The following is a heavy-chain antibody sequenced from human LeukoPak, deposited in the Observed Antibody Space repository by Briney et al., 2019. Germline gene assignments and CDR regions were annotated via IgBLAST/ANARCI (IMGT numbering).Heavy chain of an antibody. CDR2: IYSGGST. CDR1: GFTFSSYA. Sequence: PGGSLRLSCAASGFTFSSYAMSWVRQAPGKGLEWVSVIYSGGSTYYADSVKGRFTISRDNSKNTLYLQMNSLRAEDTAVYYCARETEYFQHWGQGTLVTVSS. J-gene: IGHJ1*01. CDR3: ARETEYFQH. V-gene: IGHV3-66*01.